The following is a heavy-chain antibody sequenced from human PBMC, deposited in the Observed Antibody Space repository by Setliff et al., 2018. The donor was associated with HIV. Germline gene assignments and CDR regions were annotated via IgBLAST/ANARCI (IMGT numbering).Heavy chain of an antibody. CDR2: IIPILGIA. CDR3: ASLVSVGATSAFDI. V-gene: IGHV1-69*02. CDR1: GGTFSSYT. D-gene: IGHD1-26*01. Sequence: SVKVSCKASGGTFSSYTISWVRQAPGQGLEWMGRIIPILGIANYAQKFQGRVTITADKSTSTAYMGLSSLRSEDTAVYYCASLVSVGATSAFDIWGQGTMVTVSS. J-gene: IGHJ3*02.